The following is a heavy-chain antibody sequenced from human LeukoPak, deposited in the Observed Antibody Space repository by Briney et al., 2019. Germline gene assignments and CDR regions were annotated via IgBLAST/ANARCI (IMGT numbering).Heavy chain of an antibody. V-gene: IGHV4-30-4*08. J-gene: IGHJ4*02. CDR1: GGSISSGDYY. Sequence: SQTLSLTCTVSGGSISSGDYYWSWIRQPPGKGLEWIGYNYYSGSTYYNPSPKSRVTISVDTSKNQFSLKLSPVTAADTAVYYCARGSDSSDGYWGQGTLVTVSS. D-gene: IGHD6-19*01. CDR2: NYYSGST. CDR3: ARGSDSSDGY.